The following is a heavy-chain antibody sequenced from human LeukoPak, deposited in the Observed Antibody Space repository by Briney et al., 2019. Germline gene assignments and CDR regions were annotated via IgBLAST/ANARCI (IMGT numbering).Heavy chain of an antibody. CDR2: MNPNSGNT. CDR3: ARGPKTYSSGWSPSGYYYGMDV. CDR1: GYTFTSYD. J-gene: IGHJ6*02. Sequence: ASVKVSCKASGYTFTSYDINWVRQATGQGLGWMGWMNPNSGNTGYAQKFQGRVTMTRNTSISTAYMELSSLRSEDTAVYYCARGPKTYSSGWSPSGYYYGMDVWGQGTTVTVSS. D-gene: IGHD6-19*01. V-gene: IGHV1-8*01.